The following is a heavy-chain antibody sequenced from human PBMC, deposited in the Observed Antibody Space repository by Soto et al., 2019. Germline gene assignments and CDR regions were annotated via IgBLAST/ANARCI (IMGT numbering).Heavy chain of an antibody. CDR1: GGSISSSNW. Sequence: SETLSLTCAVSGGSISSSNWWSWVRQPPGKGLEWIGEIYHSGSTNYNPSLKSRVTISVDKSKNQFSLKLSSVTAADTAVYYCARAVGGYCSGGSCYVRWANWFDPWGQGTLVTVSS. CDR2: IYHSGST. V-gene: IGHV4-4*02. CDR3: ARAVGGYCSGGSCYVRWANWFDP. D-gene: IGHD2-15*01. J-gene: IGHJ5*02.